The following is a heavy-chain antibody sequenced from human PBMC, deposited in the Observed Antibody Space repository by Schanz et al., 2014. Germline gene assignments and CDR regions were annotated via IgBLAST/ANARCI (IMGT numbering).Heavy chain of an antibody. D-gene: IGHD2-15*01. V-gene: IGHV3-7*01. CDR2: MNQDGSVK. J-gene: IGHJ4*02. CDR3: ARDKGGLIPFDY. Sequence: EVQVVESGGGLVRPGGSLRLSCSGFTVSAYSANWVRQAPGKGLEWVANMNQDGSVKNYVDSVKGRFTISRDNAKNSLYLQMNSLRAEDTAVYYCARDKGGLIPFDYWGQGTLVAVSS. CDR1: GFTVSAYS.